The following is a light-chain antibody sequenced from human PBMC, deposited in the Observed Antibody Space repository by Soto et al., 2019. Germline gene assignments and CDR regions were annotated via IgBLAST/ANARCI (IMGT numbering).Light chain of an antibody. V-gene: IGKV1-33*01. Sequence: DIQMSQSPSSLSASVGDRVTITCQASQDISNYLNWYQHKPGKAPKLLIFRASNLETGVPSRFSGGGSGTQFTFTISSLQPEEIATYYCQQHDNLPAYTFGPGTKLEIK. CDR3: QQHDNLPAYT. J-gene: IGKJ2*01. CDR2: RAS. CDR1: QDISNY.